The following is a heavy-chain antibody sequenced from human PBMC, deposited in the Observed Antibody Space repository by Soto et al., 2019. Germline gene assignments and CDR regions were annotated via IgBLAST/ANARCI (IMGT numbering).Heavy chain of an antibody. D-gene: IGHD3-9*01. CDR2: LSGSGGGT. J-gene: IGHJ4*02. V-gene: IGHV3-23*01. Sequence: EVQLLESGGGLVQPGGSLRLSCAASGFTFSSYAMTWVRQVPGKGLEWVSSLSGSGGGTYYAESVKGRFTISRDNSKTTHFWQMNSLRAKNTAVNYGAKTYQFTIFSQLDYWGQGPLATSSS. CDR3: AKTYQFTIFSQLDY. CDR1: GFTFSSYA.